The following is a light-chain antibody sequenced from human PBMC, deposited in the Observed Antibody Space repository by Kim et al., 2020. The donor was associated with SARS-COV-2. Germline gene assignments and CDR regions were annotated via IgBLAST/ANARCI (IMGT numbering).Light chain of an antibody. CDR3: QVWDNTRDHVV. CDR1: SIGDKS. J-gene: IGLJ2*01. Sequence: SYELTQPPSVSAAPGKTATIPCGGNSIGDKSVHWYQQKPGQAPVLVLYFDTQRPSGIPDRFSGSNSENTATLTISGVEAGDEADYYCQVWDNTRDHVVFGGGTQLTVL. V-gene: IGLV3-21*01. CDR2: FDT.